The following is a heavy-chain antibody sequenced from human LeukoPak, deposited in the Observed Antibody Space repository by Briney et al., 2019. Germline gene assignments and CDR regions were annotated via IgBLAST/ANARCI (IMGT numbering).Heavy chain of an antibody. CDR3: AKSPRTVTTIFDY. D-gene: IGHD5-12*01. CDR1: GGFISTYY. Sequence: SETLSLTCTVSGGFISTYYWSWLRQSPGKGLEWIGYIHERGSTNHNPSLKSRVTMSVDTSENQFSLKLTSVTAADTAVYFCAKSPRTVTTIFDYWGQGTLVTVSS. J-gene: IGHJ4*02. CDR2: IHERGST. V-gene: IGHV4-59*01.